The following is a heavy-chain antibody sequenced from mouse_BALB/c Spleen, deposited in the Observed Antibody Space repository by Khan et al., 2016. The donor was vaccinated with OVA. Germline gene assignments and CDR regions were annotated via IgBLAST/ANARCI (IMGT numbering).Heavy chain of an antibody. J-gene: IGHJ2*01. CDR1: GFTFSRFG. Sequence: EVELVESGGGLVQPGGSRKLSCAASGFTFSRFGMHWVRQAPEKGLEWVAYISSGSSTIYYVDTVKGRFTISRDNPKNTLFLQMTSLSSGDTAMYYCARDSNFDYWGQGTPLTVSS. CDR2: ISSGSSTI. V-gene: IGHV5-17*02. CDR3: ARDSNFDY.